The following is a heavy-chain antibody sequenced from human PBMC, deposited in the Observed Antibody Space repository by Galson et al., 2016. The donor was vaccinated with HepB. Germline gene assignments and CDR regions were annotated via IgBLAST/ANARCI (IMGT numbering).Heavy chain of an antibody. D-gene: IGHD6-19*01. CDR2: IIPILGAA. CDR1: GATFSSHA. Sequence: SVKVSCKASGATFSSHAINWVRQAPGQGLEWMGRIIPILGAADYAQKFQGRVTITADKSASTVHMELRSLGSDDTAVYYCARGSSEEGPGYSSGLYVTYFDYWGQGTLVTVSS. V-gene: IGHV1-69*06. J-gene: IGHJ4*02. CDR3: ARGSSEEGPGYSSGLYVTYFDY.